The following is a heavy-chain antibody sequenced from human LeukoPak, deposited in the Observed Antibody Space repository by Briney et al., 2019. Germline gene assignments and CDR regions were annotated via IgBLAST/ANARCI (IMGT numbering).Heavy chain of an antibody. CDR1: GFTFSSYG. D-gene: IGHD3/OR15-3a*01. Sequence: GGSLRLSCAGSGFTFSSYGMHWVRQAPGKGLEWVALISYDGSSKYYADSVKGRFTISRDSSKNTLYLQMDSLRTEDTAVYYCARERTGYYMASWGQGTLVTVSS. J-gene: IGHJ5*02. V-gene: IGHV3-30*19. CDR3: ARERTGYYMAS. CDR2: ISYDGSSK.